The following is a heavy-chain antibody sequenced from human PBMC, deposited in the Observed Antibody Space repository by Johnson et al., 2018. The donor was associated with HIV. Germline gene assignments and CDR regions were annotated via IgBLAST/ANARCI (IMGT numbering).Heavy chain of an antibody. V-gene: IGHV3-20*04. CDR3: AAWGGVGAGRAFDI. Sequence: VQLVESGGGVVQPGRSLRLSCAASGFTFSSYAMHWVRQAPGKGLEWVSGISWNGGSTGYADSVKGRFTNSRDNAKNSLYLQMHRLRAEDTALYYWAAWGGVGAGRAFDICGQGTMVTVSS. CDR2: ISWNGGST. D-gene: IGHD1-26*01. J-gene: IGHJ3*02. CDR1: GFTFSSYA.